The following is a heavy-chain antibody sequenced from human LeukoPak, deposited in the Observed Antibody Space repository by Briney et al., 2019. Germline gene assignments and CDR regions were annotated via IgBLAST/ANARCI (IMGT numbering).Heavy chain of an antibody. J-gene: IGHJ4*02. D-gene: IGHD3-22*01. CDR2: ISNSSTTI. V-gene: IGHV3-48*04. CDR1: GFTFSSYS. CDR3: ARERDYYGSRGYYHYFDY. Sequence: PAGSLSLSCATSGFTFSSYSMNWIRQAPGKGLEWVSYISNSSTTIYYADSVKGRFTISRDNAKNSLYLQMNSLRAEDTAVYYCARERDYYGSRGYYHYFDYWGQGTLVAVSS.